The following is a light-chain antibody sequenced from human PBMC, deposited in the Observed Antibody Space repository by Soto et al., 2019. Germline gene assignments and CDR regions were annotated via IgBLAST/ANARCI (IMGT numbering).Light chain of an antibody. J-gene: IGLJ2*01. CDR3: TSYTPGGAFVV. CDR1: SSDIGDYDY. CDR2: EVV. V-gene: IGLV2-14*01. Sequence: QSALTQPASVSASPGQSITISCTGTSSDIGDYDYVSWYQQHPGKAPKLIIYEVVNRPSGVSDRFSGSKSGNTASLTISGLQSEDEADYYCTSYTPGGAFVVFGGGTQLTVL.